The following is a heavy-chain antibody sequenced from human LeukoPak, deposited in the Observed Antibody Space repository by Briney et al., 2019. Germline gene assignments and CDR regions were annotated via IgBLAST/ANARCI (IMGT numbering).Heavy chain of an antibody. CDR3: ARVTYYYDSSGYYALGYYYYYGMDV. CDR1: GYTFTSYD. V-gene: IGHV1-8*01. J-gene: IGHJ6*02. D-gene: IGHD3-22*01. Sequence: GASVKVSCKASGYTFTSYDMNWVRQATGQGLEWMGWMNPNSGNTGYAQKFQGRVTMTRNTYISTAYMELSSVRSEDTAVYYCARVTYYYDSSGYYALGYYYYYGMDVWGQGTTVTVSS. CDR2: MNPNSGNT.